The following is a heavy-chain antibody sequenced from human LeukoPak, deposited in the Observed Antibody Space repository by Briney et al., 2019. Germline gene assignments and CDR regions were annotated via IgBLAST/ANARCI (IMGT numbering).Heavy chain of an antibody. J-gene: IGHJ6*02. V-gene: IGHV1-2*02. CDR3: ARSTASVNIESRYGMDV. CDR1: GYTFTGYY. D-gene: IGHD2-2*01. Sequence: ASVKVSCKASGYTFTGYYMHWVRQAPGQGLEWMGWINPNSGGTNYAQKFQGRVTMTRDTSISTAYMELSRLRSDDTAVYYCARSTASVNIESRYGMDVWGQGTTVTVSS. CDR2: INPNSGGT.